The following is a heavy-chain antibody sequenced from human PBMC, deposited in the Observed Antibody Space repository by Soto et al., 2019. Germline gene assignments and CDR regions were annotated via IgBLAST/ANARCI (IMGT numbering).Heavy chain of an antibody. D-gene: IGHD4-4*01. CDR3: ASLQKPEPGLRFDS. J-gene: IGHJ5*01. CDR1: GDSVSSSAYY. Sequence: PSETLSLTCTVSGDSVSSSAYYWSWIRQPPGKGLEWIGYVYYSGSTNYNPSLKSRVTISVDTSKNQFSLRLSSVTAADTAVYYCASLQKPEPGLRFDSWGQGTLVTVSS. V-gene: IGHV4-61*08. CDR2: VYYSGST.